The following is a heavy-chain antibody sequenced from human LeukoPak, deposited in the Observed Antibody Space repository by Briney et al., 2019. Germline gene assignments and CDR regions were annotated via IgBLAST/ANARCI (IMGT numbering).Heavy chain of an antibody. CDR2: TSYSEGT. Sequence: SETLSLTCTVSGGSVSRGGYYWNWIRQHPGKGLEWIGFTSYSEGTYYNPSLMSRTTISVDRSQNQFSLKMRDVTAADTAVYFCATADWESFYFDSWGQGALVAVSS. CDR3: ATADWESFYFDS. J-gene: IGHJ4*02. V-gene: IGHV4-31*03. CDR1: GGSVSRGGYY. D-gene: IGHD1-26*01.